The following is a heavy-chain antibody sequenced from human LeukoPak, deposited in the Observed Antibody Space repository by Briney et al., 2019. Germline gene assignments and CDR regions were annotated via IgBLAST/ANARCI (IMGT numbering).Heavy chain of an antibody. CDR1: GGSISSYY. V-gene: IGHV4-59*01. D-gene: IGHD3-3*01. Sequence: SETLSLTCTVSGGSISSYYWSWIRQPPGKGLEWIGYIYYSGSTNYNPSLTSRVTISIDTSKNQLSLRLSSVTAADTAVYYCAREGSRDFWSGPVYYFDYWGQGTLVTVSS. CDR2: IYYSGST. CDR3: AREGSRDFWSGPVYYFDY. J-gene: IGHJ4*02.